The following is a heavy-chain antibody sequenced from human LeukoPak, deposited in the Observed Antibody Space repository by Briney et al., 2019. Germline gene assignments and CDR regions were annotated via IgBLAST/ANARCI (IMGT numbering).Heavy chain of an antibody. CDR2: INPNSGGT. D-gene: IGHD6-25*01. Sequence: GASVKVSCKASGYTFTGHYMHWVRQAPGQGLEWMGRINPNSGGTNFAQKFQGRVTMTRDTSISTSYLELNSLRSDDTAVYYCARYFSYSSDDAFDIWGQGTMVTVSS. CDR1: GYTFTGHY. V-gene: IGHV1-2*06. CDR3: ARYFSYSSDDAFDI. J-gene: IGHJ3*02.